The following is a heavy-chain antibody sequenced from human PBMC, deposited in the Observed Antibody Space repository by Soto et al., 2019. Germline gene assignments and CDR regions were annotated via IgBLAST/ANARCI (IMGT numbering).Heavy chain of an antibody. CDR2: IYYSGGT. D-gene: IGHD2-15*01. CDR3: ASTGVDRSGGSCILLAP. V-gene: IGHV4-30-4*01. J-gene: IGHJ5*02. CDR1: GGSISSGDYY. Sequence: PSETLSLTCTVSGGSISSGDYYWSWIRQPPGKGLEWIGYIYYSGGTYYNPSLKSRVTISVDTSKNQFSLKLSSVTAADTAVYYCASTGVDRSGGSCILLAPWAQGTLVTVS.